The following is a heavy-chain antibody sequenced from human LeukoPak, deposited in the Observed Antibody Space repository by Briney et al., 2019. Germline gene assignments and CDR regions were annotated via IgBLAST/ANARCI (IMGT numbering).Heavy chain of an antibody. V-gene: IGHV4-38-2*02. CDR3: ARVRGPDYGDQTGAFDI. CDR1: GYSISSGYY. CDR2: IYHSGST. Sequence: SETLSLTCTVSGYSISSGYYWGWIRQPPGKGLEWIGSIYHSGSTYYNPSLKSRVTISVDTSKNQFSLKLSSVTAADTAVYYCARVRGPDYGDQTGAFDIWGQGTMVTVSS. J-gene: IGHJ3*02. D-gene: IGHD4-17*01.